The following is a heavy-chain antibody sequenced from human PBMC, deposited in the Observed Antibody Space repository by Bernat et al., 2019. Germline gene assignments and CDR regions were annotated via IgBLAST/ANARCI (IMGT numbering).Heavy chain of an antibody. V-gene: IGHV3-15*01. Sequence: EVQLVESGGGLVKPGGSLRLSCAASGFTFSKAWMSWVRQGPGKGLEWVGRIRSKTDGGTTDYAAPVKGRFIISRDDSKNTLYLQMSRLKTEDTAVYYCTTESPGLGSNWFDPWGQGTPVTVSS. CDR2: IRSKTDGGTT. J-gene: IGHJ5*02. CDR1: GFTFSKAW. CDR3: TTESPGLGSNWFDP. D-gene: IGHD3/OR15-3a*01.